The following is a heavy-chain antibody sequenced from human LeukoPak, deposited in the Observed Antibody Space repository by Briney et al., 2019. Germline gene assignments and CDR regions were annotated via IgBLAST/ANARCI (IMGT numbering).Heavy chain of an antibody. J-gene: IGHJ4*02. D-gene: IGHD4-17*01. Sequence: SVKVSCKASGGTFSSYAISWVRQAPRQGLEWMGGIIPIFGTANYAQKFQGRVTITTDESTSTAYMELSSLRSEDTAVYYCARGRSYGDYALFAYWGQGTLVTVSS. CDR3: ARGRSYGDYALFAY. CDR2: IIPIFGTA. CDR1: GGTFSSYA. V-gene: IGHV1-69*05.